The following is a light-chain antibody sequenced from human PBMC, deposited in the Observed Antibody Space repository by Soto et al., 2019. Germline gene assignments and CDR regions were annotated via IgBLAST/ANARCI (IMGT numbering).Light chain of an antibody. J-gene: IGKJ5*01. Sequence: GDRVTITCRASQSISDWLAWYQQKPGKAPKLLIYAASSLQSGVPSRFSGGGSGTDFALTISSLEPEDIATYYCQQYDSLPLTFGQGTRLEIK. CDR2: AAS. V-gene: IGKV1-12*01. CDR1: QSISDW. CDR3: QQYDSLPLT.